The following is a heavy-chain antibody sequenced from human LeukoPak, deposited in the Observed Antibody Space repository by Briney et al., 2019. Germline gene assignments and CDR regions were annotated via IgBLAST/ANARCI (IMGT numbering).Heavy chain of an antibody. CDR1: GFTFSNAW. CDR2: IKSKTDGGTT. CDR3: TTDGERTYGPDY. V-gene: IGHV3-15*01. D-gene: IGHD3-10*01. J-gene: IGHJ4*02. Sequence: GGSLRLSCAASGFTFSNAWMNWVRQAPGKGLEWVGRIKSKTDGGTTDYAAPVKGRFTISRDDTKNTVYLQMESLKTEDTAVYYCTTDGERTYGPDYWGQGTLVTVSS.